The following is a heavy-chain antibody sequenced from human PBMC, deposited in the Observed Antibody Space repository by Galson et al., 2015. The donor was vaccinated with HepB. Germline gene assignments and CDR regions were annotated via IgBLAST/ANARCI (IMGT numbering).Heavy chain of an antibody. V-gene: IGHV3-48*02. J-gene: IGHJ2*01. CDR3: ASVTAAMGWYVAL. Sequence: SLRLSCAASGFSFSAYSMNWVLQAPAKGPAWISYISSGSSTIYYADTVRGRFTNSRDNSQNSLHLQMNSLRDEDTAVYFCASVTAAMGWYVALSSRAALVTVA. CDR1: GFSFSAYS. CDR2: ISSGSSTI. D-gene: IGHD5-18*01.